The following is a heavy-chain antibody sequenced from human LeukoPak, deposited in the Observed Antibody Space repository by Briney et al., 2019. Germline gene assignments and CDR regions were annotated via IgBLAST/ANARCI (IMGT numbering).Heavy chain of an antibody. V-gene: IGHV2-5*01. J-gene: IGHJ4*02. CDR2: VYWDDN. CDR3: AHTTTVTSIDY. Sequence: GPTLVKPTQTLTLTCTFSGFSLSTSGVGVGWIRQPPGKALEWLAFVYWDDNRYSPSLRSRLTITKDTSKNQVVLTMANIDPVDTATYYCAHTTTVTSIDYWGQGTLVTVSS. D-gene: IGHD4-11*01. CDR1: GFSLSTSGVG.